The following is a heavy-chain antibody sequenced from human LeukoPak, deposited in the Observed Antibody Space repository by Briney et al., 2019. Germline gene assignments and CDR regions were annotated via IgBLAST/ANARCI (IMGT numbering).Heavy chain of an antibody. CDR3: ARSSLEWLPQPVY. J-gene: IGHJ4*02. CDR1: GYTFTSYA. D-gene: IGHD3-3*01. CDR2: INTNTGNP. V-gene: IGHV7-4-1*02. Sequence: ASVTVSCTASGYTFTSYAMNWVRQAPGQGLEWMGWINTNTGNPTYAQGFTGRFVFSLDTSVSTAYLQISSLKAEDTAVYYCARSSLEWLPQPVYWGQGTLVTVSS.